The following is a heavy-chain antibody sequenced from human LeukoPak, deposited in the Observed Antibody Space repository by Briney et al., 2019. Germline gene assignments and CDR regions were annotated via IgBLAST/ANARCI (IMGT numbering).Heavy chain of an antibody. D-gene: IGHD3-10*01. Sequence: PGGSLRLSCVASGFTFSRHGMNWVRQAPGKGLEWVSGISPSGDIKYYVDSVKGRFTISRDNAKNSLYLQMNSLRAEDTAVYYCARDFLSGYGSGKGNWFDPWGQGTLVIVSS. J-gene: IGHJ5*02. CDR2: ISPSGDIK. CDR1: GFTFSRHG. V-gene: IGHV3-21*01. CDR3: ARDFLSGYGSGKGNWFDP.